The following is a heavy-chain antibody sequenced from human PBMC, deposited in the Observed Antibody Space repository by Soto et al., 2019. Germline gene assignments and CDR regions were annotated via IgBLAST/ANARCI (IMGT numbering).Heavy chain of an antibody. CDR1: GFSLSTSGVG. Sequence: QITLKESGPTLVNPTQTLTLTCTFSGFSLSTSGVGVGWIRQPPGKALEWLALIYWDDDKRYSPSPKSRLTITKDTSKSQVVLTTTNMDPVDTATYYSAHLYSSSSGDHFFDYWGQGTLVTVSS. CDR2: IYWDDDK. V-gene: IGHV2-5*02. J-gene: IGHJ4*02. CDR3: AHLYSSSSGDHFFDY. D-gene: IGHD6-6*01.